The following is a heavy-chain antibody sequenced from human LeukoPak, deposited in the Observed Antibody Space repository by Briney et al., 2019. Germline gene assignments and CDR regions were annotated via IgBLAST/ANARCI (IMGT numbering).Heavy chain of an antibody. CDR3: ARRGESSGYSYWFDP. J-gene: IGHJ5*02. V-gene: IGHV4-30-2*01. CDR2: IYHSGST. Sequence: PSQTLSLTCAVSGGSISSGGYSWSWIRQPPGKGLEWIGYIYHSGSTYYNPSLKSRVTISIDTSKNQFSLKLRSVTAADTAVYYCARRGESSGYSYWFDPWGQGTLVTVSS. D-gene: IGHD3-22*01. CDR1: GGSISSGGYS.